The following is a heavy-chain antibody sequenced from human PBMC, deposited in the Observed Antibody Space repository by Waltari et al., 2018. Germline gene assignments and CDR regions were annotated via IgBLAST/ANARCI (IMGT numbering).Heavy chain of an antibody. CDR1: GLTFSCYA. V-gene: IGHV3-23*01. D-gene: IGHD3-10*01. CDR3: AKSRGDSGYFDY. J-gene: IGHJ4*02. Sequence: EVQLLESGGGLVQPGGSLRLSCAASGLTFSCYAMIWVRQAPGEGRDWLPAISGSGDRTSHADPWTARFSISRENSKTTLYLQINSMRAEETPVYYCAKSRGDSGYFDYWGQGTLVTVSS. CDR2: ISGSGDRT.